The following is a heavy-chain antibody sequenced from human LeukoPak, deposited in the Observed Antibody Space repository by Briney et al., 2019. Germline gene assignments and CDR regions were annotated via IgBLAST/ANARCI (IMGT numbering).Heavy chain of an antibody. D-gene: IGHD6-19*01. J-gene: IGHJ4*02. V-gene: IGHV1-2*02. Sequence: ASVKVSCKASGYTFTGYYMHWVRQAPGQGLEWMGWINPNSGGTNYAQKFQGRVTMTRDMSTSTVYMELSSLRSEDTAVYYCARDSSGFFSAVYWGQGTLVTVSS. CDR3: ARDSSGFFSAVY. CDR2: INPNSGGT. CDR1: GYTFTGYY.